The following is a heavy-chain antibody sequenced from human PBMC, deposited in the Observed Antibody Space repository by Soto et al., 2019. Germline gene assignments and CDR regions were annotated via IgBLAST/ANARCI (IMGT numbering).Heavy chain of an antibody. V-gene: IGHV3-7*01. CDR2: IKPDGSEK. CDR3: AREGGDSSGHLDY. CDR1: GFTFSSYW. D-gene: IGHD6-19*01. Sequence: EVQLVESGGGLVQPGGSLRLSCAASGFTFSSYWMSWVRQAPGKGLEWVANIKPDGSEKYHVDSVKGRFTISRDNAKNSLYLQMNSLRAEDTAVYYCAREGGDSSGHLDYWGQGTLVTVSS. J-gene: IGHJ4*02.